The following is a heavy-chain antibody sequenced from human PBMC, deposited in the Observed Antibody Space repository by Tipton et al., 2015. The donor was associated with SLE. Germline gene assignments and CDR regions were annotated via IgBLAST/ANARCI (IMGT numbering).Heavy chain of an antibody. CDR3: ARDIVGPEEWLRYGLDY. CDR2: IRYDGSNK. D-gene: IGHD5-12*01. J-gene: IGHJ4*02. V-gene: IGHV3-33*01. CDR1: GFTFSSYG. Sequence: RSLRLSCAASGFTFSSYGMHWVRQAPGKGLEWVAFIRYDGSNKYYADSVKGRFTISRDNSKNTLYLQMNSLRAEDTAVYYCARDIVGPEEWLRYGLDYWGQGTLVTVSS.